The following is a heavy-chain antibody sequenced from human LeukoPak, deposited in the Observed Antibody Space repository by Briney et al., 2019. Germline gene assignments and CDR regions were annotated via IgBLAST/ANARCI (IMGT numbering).Heavy chain of an antibody. D-gene: IGHD2-2*01. CDR1: GFPFSRFY. CDR3: ARKDFSSISFSS. J-gene: IGHJ1*01. Sequence: GGSLSLSCAVSGFPFSRFYMSWIRQAPGKGLERISYIGLSGSPLDYADSVKGRFTISRDNDKNSLYLDMNSLRAEDTAVYYCARKDFSSISFSSGGQGAPVTVSS. V-gene: IGHV3-11*04. CDR2: IGLSGSPL.